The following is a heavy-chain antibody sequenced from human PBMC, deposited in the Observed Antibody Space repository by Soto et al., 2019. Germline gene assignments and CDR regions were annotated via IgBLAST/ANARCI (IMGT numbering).Heavy chain of an antibody. CDR3: VRRVSGNHDY. J-gene: IGHJ4*02. Sequence: EVQLAESGGGMVQPGGSLRLSCVASGFTFSSYDMHWVRQAPGKGLEYVSSISSNGGTTYYGNSVKGRFTISRDNPKNTLYLQIGSLRAEDMAVYYCVRRVSGNHDYWGPGTLVTVSS. CDR1: GFTFSSYD. D-gene: IGHD3-10*01. V-gene: IGHV3-64*01. CDR2: ISSNGGTT.